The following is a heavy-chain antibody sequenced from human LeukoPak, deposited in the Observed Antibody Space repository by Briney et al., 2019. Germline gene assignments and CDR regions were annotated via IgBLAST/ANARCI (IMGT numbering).Heavy chain of an antibody. CDR2: ISAYNGNT. V-gene: IGHV1-18*01. CDR3: ARVFYYGSGSYSTYDAFDI. D-gene: IGHD3-10*01. J-gene: IGHJ3*02. Sequence: ASVKVSCKASGYTFTSYGISWVRQAPGQGLEWMGWISAYNGNTSYAQKLQGRVTMTTDTSTSTAYMELRSLRSDDTAVYYCARVFYYGSGSYSTYDAFDIWGQGTMVTVSS. CDR1: GYTFTSYG.